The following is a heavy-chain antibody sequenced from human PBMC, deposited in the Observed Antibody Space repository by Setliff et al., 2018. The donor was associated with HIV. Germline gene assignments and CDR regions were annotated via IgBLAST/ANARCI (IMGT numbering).Heavy chain of an antibody. CDR3: ARDEFKNGLDY. CDR1: GGSISSGSYY. CDR2: IYTSGST. V-gene: IGHV4-61*02. Sequence: SETLSLTCTVSGGSISSGSYYWSWIRQPAGKGLEWIGRIYTSGSTNYNPSLKSRVTISVDTSKNQFSLKLSSVTAADTAVYYCARDEFKNGLDYWGQGTLVTVSS. D-gene: IGHD1-1*01. J-gene: IGHJ4*02.